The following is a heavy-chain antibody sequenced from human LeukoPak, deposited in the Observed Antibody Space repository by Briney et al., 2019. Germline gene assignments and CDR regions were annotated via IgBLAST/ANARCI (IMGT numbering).Heavy chain of an antibody. J-gene: IGHJ5*02. V-gene: IGHV4-30-2*01. CDR3: AKYVDYDSSGYYSNWFDP. D-gene: IGHD3-22*01. CDR2: IYHSGST. Sequence: SETLSRTCAVSGGSISSGGYSWSWIRQPPGKGLEWIGYIYHSGSTYYNPSLKSRVTISVDRSKNQFSLKLSSVTAADTAVYYCAKYVDYDSSGYYSNWFDPWGQGTLVTVSS. CDR1: GGSISSGGYS.